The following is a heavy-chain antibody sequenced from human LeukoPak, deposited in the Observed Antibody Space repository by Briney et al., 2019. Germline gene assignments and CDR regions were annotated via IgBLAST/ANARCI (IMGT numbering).Heavy chain of an antibody. V-gene: IGHV3-21*01. CDR1: GFTFSSYS. Sequence: GSLRLSCAASGFTFSSYSMNWVRQAPGKGLEWVSSISSSSSYIYYADSVKGRFTISRDNAKNSLYLQMNSLRVEDTAVYYCTRGGTRLNSPFDYSGRGTLVTVSS. CDR3: TRGGTRLNSPFDY. CDR2: ISSSSSYI. D-gene: IGHD5-12*01. J-gene: IGHJ4*02.